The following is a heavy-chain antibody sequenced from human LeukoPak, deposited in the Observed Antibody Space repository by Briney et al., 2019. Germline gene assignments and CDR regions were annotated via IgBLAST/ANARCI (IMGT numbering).Heavy chain of an antibody. D-gene: IGHD3-16*01. CDR2: IDESGRAT. CDR1: GFTFSTHS. V-gene: IGHV3-48*04. Sequence: GGSLRLSCAASGFTFSTHSMNWVRQAPGKGLEWVSYIDESGRATHYADSVKGRFIISRDNAKNSLYLQMNSLRAEDTAVYYCSSASPALEDFDYGGQATLVTVYS. J-gene: IGHJ4*02. CDR3: SSASPALEDFDY.